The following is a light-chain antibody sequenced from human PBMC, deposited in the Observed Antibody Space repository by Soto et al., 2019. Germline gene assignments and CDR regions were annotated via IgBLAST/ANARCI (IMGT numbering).Light chain of an antibody. V-gene: IGKV1-39*01. J-gene: IGKJ4*01. CDR3: QQSYTTPLT. CDR2: VES. CDR1: QNINNY. Sequence: DVHVTQSPSSLSASVGYRVTITCRASQNINNYLNWYQQKQGKAPKLLISVESNLQSGVPSRFSGRLSGTEFTLTISSLQPEDFATYYCQQSYTTPLTFGGGTKVDIK.